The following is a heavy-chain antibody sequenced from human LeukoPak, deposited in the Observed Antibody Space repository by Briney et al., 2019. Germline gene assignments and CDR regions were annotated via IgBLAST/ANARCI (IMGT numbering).Heavy chain of an antibody. D-gene: IGHD6-13*01. J-gene: IGHJ4*02. CDR1: GFTFSSYA. CDR3: SKARGSEIAAATNY. CDR2: ISGSGAST. Sequence: GASLRLSCAASGFTFSSYAMSWVRQAPGKGLEWGSVISGSGASTYYADSVKGRFTISRDNSNNTMYLQMSSLRAEDTAVYYCSKARGSEIAAATNYWGQGALVTVSS. V-gene: IGHV3-23*01.